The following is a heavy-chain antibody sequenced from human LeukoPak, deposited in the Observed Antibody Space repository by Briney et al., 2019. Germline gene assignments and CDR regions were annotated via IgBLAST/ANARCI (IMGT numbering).Heavy chain of an antibody. Sequence: SQTLSLTCAISGDSVSSTSAAWNWLRQSPSRGLEWLGRTYYRSKWYNDYAVSVKSRITITPDTSKNQFSLQLNSMTPEDTAVYYCARSTGWLNGHWGQGTLVTVSS. CDR2: TYYRSKWYN. D-gene: IGHD2-8*02. J-gene: IGHJ4*02. CDR1: GDSVSSTSAA. CDR3: ARSTGWLNGH. V-gene: IGHV6-1*01.